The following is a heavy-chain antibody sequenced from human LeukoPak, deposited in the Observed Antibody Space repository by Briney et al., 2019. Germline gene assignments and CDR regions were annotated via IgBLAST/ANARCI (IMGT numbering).Heavy chain of an antibody. Sequence: ASVKVSCKASGYTFTGYYMHWVRQAPGQGLEWMGRINPNSGGTNYAQKFQGRVTMTRDTSISTAYMELSRLRSDDTAVYYCARVPGGRAVAGVFDYWGQGTLVTASS. D-gene: IGHD6-19*01. CDR3: ARVPGGRAVAGVFDY. V-gene: IGHV1-2*06. J-gene: IGHJ4*02. CDR1: GYTFTGYY. CDR2: INPNSGGT.